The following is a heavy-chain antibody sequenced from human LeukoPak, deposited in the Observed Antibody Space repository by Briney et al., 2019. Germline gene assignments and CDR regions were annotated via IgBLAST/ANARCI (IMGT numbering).Heavy chain of an antibody. Sequence: GGSLRLSCAASGFTFNNYAMTWVRQAAGKGLEWVSGISDSGGITSYADSVKGRFTISRDNSKRTLYLQMNSLRAEDTAVYYCARVGSFQQLVAGDYYFDYWGQGTLVTVSS. D-gene: IGHD6-13*01. CDR3: ARVGSFQQLVAGDYYFDY. CDR2: ISDSGGIT. V-gene: IGHV3-23*01. J-gene: IGHJ4*02. CDR1: GFTFNNYA.